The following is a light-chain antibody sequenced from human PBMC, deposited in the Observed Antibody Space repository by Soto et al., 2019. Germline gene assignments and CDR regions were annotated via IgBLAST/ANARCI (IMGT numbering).Light chain of an antibody. Sequence: VLKQSPATLSLSPGERATLSSRASENVRTFVDWYQQKPGQAPRLLIYGASNRATGIPDRFSGSGSGTDFTLTISRLEPEDFAVYYCQQYGSSGTFGQVANVDIK. CDR1: ENVRTF. J-gene: IGKJ1*01. CDR3: QQYGSSGT. V-gene: IGKV3-20*01. CDR2: GAS.